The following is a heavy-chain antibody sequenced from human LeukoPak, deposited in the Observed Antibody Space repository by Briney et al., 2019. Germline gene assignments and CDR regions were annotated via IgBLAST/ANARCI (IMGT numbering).Heavy chain of an antibody. D-gene: IGHD6-19*01. CDR2: IRYDGSNK. CDR1: GFTFSSYG. V-gene: IGHV3-30*02. CDR3: AKDRGGSGWYKGGFDY. J-gene: IGHJ4*02. Sequence: PGGSLRLSCAASGFTFSSYGMHWVRQAPGKGLEWVAFIRYDGSNKYYADSVKGRFTISRDNSKNTLYLQMNSLGAEDTAVYYCAKDRGGSGWYKGGFDYWGQGTLVTVSS.